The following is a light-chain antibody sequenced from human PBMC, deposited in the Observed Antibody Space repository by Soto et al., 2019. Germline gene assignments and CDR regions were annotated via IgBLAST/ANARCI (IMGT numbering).Light chain of an antibody. CDR3: QKRSVWHST. CDR2: DAS. J-gene: IGKJ4*01. CDR1: QSVSSY. Sequence: EIVLTQSPATLSLSPGERAALSCRASQSVSSYLAWYQQKPGQAPRLLIYDASKRAHGIPARFTGSGSGTDFTLTISSLEPEDFAVYFCQKRSVWHSTFGGGTKVEI. V-gene: IGKV3-11*01.